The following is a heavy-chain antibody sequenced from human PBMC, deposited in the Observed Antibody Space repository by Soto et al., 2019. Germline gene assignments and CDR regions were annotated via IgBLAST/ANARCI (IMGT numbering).Heavy chain of an antibody. V-gene: IGHV4-39*01. D-gene: IGHD2-2*01. CDR1: GGSVSRSNCY. CDR3: ARLVPAASNYYYYYGMDV. CDR2: IYYTGST. Sequence: PSETLSLTCTVSGGSVSRSNCYWGWIRQPPGKGLEWIGSIYYTGSTYYNPSLKSRVTISVDTSKNQFSLELSSMTATDTAVYYCARLVPAASNYYYYYGMDVWGQGTTVTVSS. J-gene: IGHJ6*02.